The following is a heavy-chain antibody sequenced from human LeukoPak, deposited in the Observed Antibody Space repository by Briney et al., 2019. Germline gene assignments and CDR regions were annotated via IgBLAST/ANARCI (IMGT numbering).Heavy chain of an antibody. CDR2: IYYSGST. CDR3: ARTDWGSPYYFDY. V-gene: IGHV4-59*01. Sequence: SGTLSLTCTVSGGSISSYYWSWIRQPPGKGLEWIGYIYYSGSTNYNPSLKSRVTVSVDTSKNQFSLKLSSVTAADTAVYYCARTDWGSPYYFDYWGQGALVTVSS. J-gene: IGHJ4*02. CDR1: GGSISSYY. D-gene: IGHD7-27*01.